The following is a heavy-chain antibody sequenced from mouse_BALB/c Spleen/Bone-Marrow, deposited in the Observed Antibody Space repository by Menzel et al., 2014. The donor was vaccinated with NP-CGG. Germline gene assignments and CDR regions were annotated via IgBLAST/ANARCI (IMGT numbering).Heavy chain of an antibody. J-gene: IGHJ1*01. CDR3: ARGGNGYVGYWYFDV. D-gene: IGHD2-2*01. CDR2: IEPSDSYT. V-gene: IGHV1-69*02. Sequence: QAQLQPLGAELVKPGSSGKLSCKASGNTCTSYWMHWVEQRPGQGLEGIGEIEPSDSYTNYNQKFTVKATLTVDKSSSTAYMQLSSLTSEDSAVYYCARGGNGYVGYWYFDVWGAGTTVTVSS. CDR1: GNTCTSYW.